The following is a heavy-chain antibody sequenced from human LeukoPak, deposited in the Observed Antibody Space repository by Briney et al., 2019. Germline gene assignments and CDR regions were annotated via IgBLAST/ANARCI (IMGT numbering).Heavy chain of an antibody. CDR2: ISAYNGNT. J-gene: IGHJ4*02. CDR1: GYTFTSYG. V-gene: IGHV1-18*01. CDR3: ARDAGSMIVVVIDY. D-gene: IGHD3-22*01. Sequence: ASVKVSCKASGYTFTSYGISWVRQAPGQGLEWMRWISAYNGNTNYAQKLQGRVTMTTDTSTSTAYMELRSLRSDDTAVYYCARDAGSMIVVVIDYWGQGTLVTVSS.